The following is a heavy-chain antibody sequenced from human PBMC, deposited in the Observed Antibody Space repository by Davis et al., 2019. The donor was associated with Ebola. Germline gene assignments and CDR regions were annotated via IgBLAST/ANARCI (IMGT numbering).Heavy chain of an antibody. CDR1: GFTFDAYG. D-gene: IGHD1-1*01. Sequence: GESLKISCAASGFTFDAYGMSWVRQAPGKGLEWVSGINWNGGSTGYAGSVKGRFTISRDNAKNSLYLQMNSLRVEDTAVYYCAKQGEVTPGQNYFDSWGQGILVTVSS. V-gene: IGHV3-20*04. CDR2: INWNGGST. CDR3: AKQGEVTPGQNYFDS. J-gene: IGHJ4*02.